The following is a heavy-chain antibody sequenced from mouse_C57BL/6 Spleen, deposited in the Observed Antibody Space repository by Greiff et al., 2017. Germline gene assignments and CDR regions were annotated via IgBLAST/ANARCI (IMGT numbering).Heavy chain of an antibody. CDR3: ARFPITTVVANWYFDV. CDR2: INPSSGYT. CDR1: GYTFTSYW. D-gene: IGHD1-1*01. V-gene: IGHV1-7*01. Sequence: QVQLKESGAELAKPGASVKLSCKASGYTFTSYWMHWVKQRPGQGLEWIGYINPSSGYTKYNQKFKDKATLTADKSSSTAYMQLSSLTYEDSAVYYCARFPITTVVANWYFDVWGTGTTVTVSS. J-gene: IGHJ1*03.